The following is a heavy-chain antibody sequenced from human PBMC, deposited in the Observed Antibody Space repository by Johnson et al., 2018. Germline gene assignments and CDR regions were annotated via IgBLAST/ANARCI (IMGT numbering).Heavy chain of an antibody. D-gene: IGHD1-26*01. CDR2: INSDGSSP. V-gene: IGHV3-74*01. J-gene: IGHJ1*01. CDR3: AKEGVMEWEYYGPVQY. Sequence: VQLQESGGGLVQPGGSLRLSCAASGFTFSSSWMHWVRQAPGQGLVWVSRINSDGSSPSYAASVQGRSTIPRDNVKNTLDLQMNSPRAEATGVYCGAKEGVMEWEYYGPVQYWGPGTLVTGSS. CDR1: GFTFSSSW.